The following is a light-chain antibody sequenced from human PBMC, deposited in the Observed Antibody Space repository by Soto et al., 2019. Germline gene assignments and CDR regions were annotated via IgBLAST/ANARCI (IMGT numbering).Light chain of an antibody. Sequence: QSVLTQPASVSGSPGQSITISCSGTSSDVGSYNLVSWYQQLPGKVPKFMIYEVSKRPSGVSNRFSGSKSANTASLTISGLQAEDEADYYCCSYAGSGTLVFGGGTKLTVL. CDR3: CSYAGSGTLV. CDR1: SSDVGSYNL. CDR2: EVS. J-gene: IGLJ2*01. V-gene: IGLV2-23*02.